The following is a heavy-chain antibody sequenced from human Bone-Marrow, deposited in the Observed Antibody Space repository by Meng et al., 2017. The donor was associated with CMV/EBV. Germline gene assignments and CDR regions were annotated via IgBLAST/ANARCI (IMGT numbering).Heavy chain of an antibody. CDR2: FDPEDGET. D-gene: IGHD2-2*01. CDR3: ATVGEYPYYFDY. Sequence: QVQPVESGAEVKKPGASVKVSCKVSGYTLTELSMHWVRQAPGKGLEWMGGFDPEDGETIYAQKFQGRVTMTEDTSTDTAYMELSSLRSEDTAVYYCATVGEYPYYFDYWGQGTLVTVSS. CDR1: GYTLTELS. V-gene: IGHV1-24*01. J-gene: IGHJ4*02.